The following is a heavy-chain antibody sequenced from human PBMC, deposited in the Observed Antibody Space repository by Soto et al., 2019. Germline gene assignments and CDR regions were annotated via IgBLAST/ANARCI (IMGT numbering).Heavy chain of an antibody. Sequence: SLRLSCAASGFTFDDYAMHWVRQAPGKGLEWVSGISWNSGSIGYADSVKGRFTISRDNAKNSLYLQMNSLRAEDTALYYCAKSMAGQIDYWGQGTLVTVSS. D-gene: IGHD6-19*01. V-gene: IGHV3-9*01. J-gene: IGHJ4*02. CDR3: AKSMAGQIDY. CDR1: GFTFDDYA. CDR2: ISWNSGSI.